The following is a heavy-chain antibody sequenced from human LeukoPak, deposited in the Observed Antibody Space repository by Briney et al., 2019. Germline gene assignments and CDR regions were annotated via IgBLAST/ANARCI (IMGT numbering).Heavy chain of an antibody. J-gene: IGHJ5*02. CDR1: GGSISSGGYY. V-gene: IGHV4-31*03. D-gene: IGHD6-6*01. Sequence: SETLSLTCTVSGGSISSGGYYWSWIRQHPGKGLEWIGYIYYSGSTYYNPSLKSRVTISVDTSKNQFSLKLSSVTAADTAVYYCARGRIAARPVANWFDPWGQGTLVTVSS. CDR2: IYYSGST. CDR3: ARGRIAARPVANWFDP.